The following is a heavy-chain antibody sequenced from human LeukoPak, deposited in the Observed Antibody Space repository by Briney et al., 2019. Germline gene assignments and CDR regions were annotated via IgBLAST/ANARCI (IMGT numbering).Heavy chain of an antibody. D-gene: IGHD6-19*01. Sequence: PGGSLRLSCAASGFTFSSYAMSWVRQAPGKGLEWVSAISGCGGSTYYADSVKGRFTISRDNSKNTLYLQMNSLRAEDTAVYYCAKLGEQWLVPSFDYWGQGTLVTVSS. J-gene: IGHJ4*02. CDR3: AKLGEQWLVPSFDY. CDR1: GFTFSSYA. CDR2: ISGCGGST. V-gene: IGHV3-23*01.